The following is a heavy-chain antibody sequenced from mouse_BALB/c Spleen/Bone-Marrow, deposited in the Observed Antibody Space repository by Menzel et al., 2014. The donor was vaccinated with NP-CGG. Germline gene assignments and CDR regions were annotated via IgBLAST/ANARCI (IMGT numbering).Heavy chain of an antibody. J-gene: IGHJ2*01. Sequence: VKLMESGPGLVAPSQSLSITCTVSGFSLTSYGVHWVRQPPGKGLEWLGVIWAGGSTNYNSALMSRLSISKDNSKSQVFLKMSSLQTDGTAMYYCARVIRYESYFDYWGQGTTLTVSS. CDR2: IWAGGST. CDR1: GFSLTSYG. D-gene: IGHD2-14*01. V-gene: IGHV2-9*02. CDR3: ARVIRYESYFDY.